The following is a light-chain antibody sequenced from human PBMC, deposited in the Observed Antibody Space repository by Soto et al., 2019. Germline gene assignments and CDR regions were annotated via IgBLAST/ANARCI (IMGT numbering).Light chain of an antibody. CDR1: QSVSSD. V-gene: IGKV3-15*01. CDR3: QQYRSWHRT. J-gene: IGKJ1*01. CDR2: AAS. Sequence: EIVMTQSPATLSVSPGERATVSCRARQSVSSDLAWYQQKPGQTPSLLIYAASTRATGIPARFSGSGSGTEVTLTISSLQSEDFAVYYGQQYRSWHRTFGQGTKVEI.